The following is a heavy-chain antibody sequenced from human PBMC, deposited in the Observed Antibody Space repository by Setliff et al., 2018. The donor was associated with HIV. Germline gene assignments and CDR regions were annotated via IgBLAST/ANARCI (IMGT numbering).Heavy chain of an antibody. J-gene: IGHJ3*02. CDR1: GGSISSDY. V-gene: IGHV4-59*12. Sequence: SETLSLTCTVSGGSISSDYWSWIRQPPGKGLEWIGYVYHSGSTNYNPSLKSRVTISVDTSKNQFSLNLNSVTAADTAVYYCARVPRITTLRNAFDIWGQGTMVTVSS. D-gene: IGHD3-10*01. CDR2: VYHSGST. CDR3: ARVPRITTLRNAFDI.